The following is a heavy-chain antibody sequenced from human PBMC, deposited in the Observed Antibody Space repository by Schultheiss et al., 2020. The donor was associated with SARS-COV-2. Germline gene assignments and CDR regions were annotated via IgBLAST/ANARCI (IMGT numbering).Heavy chain of an antibody. CDR3: ARGYDILTGYWPSYELDY. V-gene: IGHV3-53*01. D-gene: IGHD3-9*01. J-gene: IGHJ4*02. CDR1: EFTFRTCA. Sequence: GGSLRLSCVASEFTFRTCAMTWVRQAPGKGLEWVSVIYSGGSTYYADSVKGRFTISRDNAKNTLYLQMNSLRAEDTAVYYCARGYDILTGYWPSYELDYWGQGTLVTVSS. CDR2: IYSGGST.